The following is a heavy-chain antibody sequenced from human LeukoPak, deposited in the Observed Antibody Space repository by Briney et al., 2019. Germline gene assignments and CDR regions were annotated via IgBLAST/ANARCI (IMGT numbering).Heavy chain of an antibody. J-gene: IGHJ4*02. CDR3: ARDLYYYDSSGTFLGY. CDR2: ISAYNGNT. Sequence: VASVKVSCKASGYTFTSYGISWVRQAPGQGLEWMGWISAYNGNTNYAQKLQGRVTMTTDTSTSTAYMELRSLRSDDTAVYYCARDLYYYDSSGTFLGYWGQGTLVTVSS. V-gene: IGHV1-18*01. CDR1: GYTFTSYG. D-gene: IGHD3-22*01.